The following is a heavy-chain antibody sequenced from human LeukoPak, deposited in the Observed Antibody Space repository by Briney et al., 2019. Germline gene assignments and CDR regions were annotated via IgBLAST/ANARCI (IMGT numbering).Heavy chain of an antibody. Sequence: GGSLRLSCAASGFTFSSYWMHWVRQAPGKGLEWVAFIRYDGSNKYYTDSVKGRFTISRDNSKNTLYLQMNSLRAEDTAVYYCAKDQYSSSYYFDYWGQGTLVTVTS. CDR2: IRYDGSNK. CDR3: AKDQYSSSYYFDY. J-gene: IGHJ4*02. V-gene: IGHV3-30*02. D-gene: IGHD6-6*01. CDR1: GFTFSSYW.